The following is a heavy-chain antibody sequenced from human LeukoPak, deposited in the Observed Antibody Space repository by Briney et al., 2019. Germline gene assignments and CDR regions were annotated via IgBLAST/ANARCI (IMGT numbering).Heavy chain of an antibody. V-gene: IGHV3-73*01. CDR1: GFTFSGSA. CDR3: AKDAGAVAGTVLGY. J-gene: IGHJ4*02. Sequence: GGSLRLSCAASGFTFSGSAMHWVRQASGKGLEWVGRIRSKANSYATAYAASVKGRFTISRDNSKNTLYLQMNSLRAEDTAVYYCAKDAGAVAGTVLGYWGQGTLVTVSS. D-gene: IGHD6-19*01. CDR2: IRSKANSYAT.